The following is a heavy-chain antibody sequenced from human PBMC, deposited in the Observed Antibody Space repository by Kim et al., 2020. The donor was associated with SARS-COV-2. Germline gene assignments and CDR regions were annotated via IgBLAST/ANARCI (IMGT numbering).Heavy chain of an antibody. CDR2: ISYDGSNK. CDR1: GFTFSSYA. Sequence: GGSLRLSCAASGFTFSSYAMHWVRQAPGKGLEWVAVISYDGSNKYYADSVKGRFTISRDNSKNTLYLQMNSLRAEDTAVYYCARGKAVLRAWSTPGDDGSGSYFDYWGQGTLVTVSS. D-gene: IGHD3-10*01. V-gene: IGHV3-30*04. J-gene: IGHJ4*02. CDR3: ARGKAVLRAWSTPGDDGSGSYFDY.